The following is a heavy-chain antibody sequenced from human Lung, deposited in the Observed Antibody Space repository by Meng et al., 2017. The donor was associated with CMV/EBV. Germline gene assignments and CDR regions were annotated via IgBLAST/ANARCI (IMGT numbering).Heavy chain of an antibody. CDR1: GFTFSSYG. Sequence: GESLKISCAASGFTFSSYGMHWVRQAPGKGLEWVAFIRYDGSNKYYADSVKGRFTISRDNSKNTLYLQMNSLRAEDTAVYYCAKDQTYYGCSSTSCYPRAHYYYCYGMDVWRQGTAVTVSS. J-gene: IGHJ6*02. CDR2: IRYDGSNK. D-gene: IGHD2-2*01. V-gene: IGHV3-30*02. CDR3: AKDQTYYGCSSTSCYPRAHYYYCYGMDV.